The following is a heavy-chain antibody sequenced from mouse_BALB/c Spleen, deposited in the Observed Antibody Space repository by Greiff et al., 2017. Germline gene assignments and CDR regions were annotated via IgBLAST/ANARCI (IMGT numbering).Heavy chain of an antibody. CDR2: IDTSDSYT. Sequence: VQLQQPGAELVMPGASVKMSCKASGYTFTDYWMHWVKQRPGQGLEWIGAIDTSDSYTSYNQKFKGKATLTVDESSSTAYMQLSSLTSEDSAVYYCARQLWSYWGQGTTLTVSS. J-gene: IGHJ2*01. CDR3: ARQLWSY. V-gene: IGHV1-69*01. D-gene: IGHD1-1*02. CDR1: GYTFTDYW.